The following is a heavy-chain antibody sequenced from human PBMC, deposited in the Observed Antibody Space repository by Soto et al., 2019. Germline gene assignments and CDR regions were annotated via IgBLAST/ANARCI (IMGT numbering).Heavy chain of an antibody. CDR1: GFTFSRYW. D-gene: IGHD3-16*01. CDR3: ASWFRFAYYYSFMDV. V-gene: IGHV3-74*01. CDR2: INSDGSTT. Sequence: GGSLRLSCAASGFTFSRYWMHWVRQAPGKGLVWVSRINSDGSTTNYADSVKGRFTISRDNAKNTLYLQMNSLRAEDTAVYYCASWFRFAYYYSFMDVWGKGTTVTVS. J-gene: IGHJ6*03.